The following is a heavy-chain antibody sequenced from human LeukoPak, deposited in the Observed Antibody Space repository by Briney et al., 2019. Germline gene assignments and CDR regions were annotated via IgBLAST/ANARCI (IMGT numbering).Heavy chain of an antibody. V-gene: IGHV4-59*01. CDR3: ARGTSGSPVDY. J-gene: IGHJ4*02. Sequence: SETLSLTCSVSGGSSSRYYWNWIRQPPGGGLEWIGYIYDTGNTNYSPSLKSRVTISVDTSKNQFSLRLNSVTAADTAIYYCARGTSGSPVDYWGQGTLVPVSS. CDR2: IYDTGNT. CDR1: GGSSSRYY. D-gene: IGHD3-10*01.